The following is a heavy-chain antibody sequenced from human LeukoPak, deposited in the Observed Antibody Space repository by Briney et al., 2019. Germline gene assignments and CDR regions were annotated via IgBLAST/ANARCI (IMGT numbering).Heavy chain of an antibody. V-gene: IGHV4-59*08. D-gene: IGHD6-25*01. J-gene: IGHJ6*03. CDR3: ARAAAKLSYMDI. CDR1: GGSIRSYY. Sequence: SETLSLTCTVSGGSIRSYYWSWIRQPPGKGLEWIGYIYYSGSTNYNPSLKSRVTISVDTSKNQFSLKVRSVTAADTAVYYCARAAAKLSYMDIWGKGTTVTVSS. CDR2: IYYSGST.